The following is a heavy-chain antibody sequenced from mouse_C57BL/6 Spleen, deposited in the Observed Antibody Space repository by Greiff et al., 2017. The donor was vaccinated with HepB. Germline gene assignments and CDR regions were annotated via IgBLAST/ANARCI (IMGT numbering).Heavy chain of an antibody. CDR3: ARSFHGSRMGYFDY. J-gene: IGHJ2*01. CDR2: IHPNSGST. V-gene: IGHV1-64*01. CDR1: GYTFTSYW. D-gene: IGHD1-1*01. Sequence: QVQLQQPGAELVKPGASVKLSCKASGYTFTSYWMHWVKQRPGQGLEWIGMIHPNSGSTNYNEKFKSKATLTVDKSSSTAYMQLSSLTSEDSAVYYCARSFHGSRMGYFDYWGQGTTLTVSS.